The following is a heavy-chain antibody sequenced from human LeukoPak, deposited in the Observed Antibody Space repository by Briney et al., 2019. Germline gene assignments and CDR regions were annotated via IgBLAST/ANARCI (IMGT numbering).Heavy chain of an antibody. D-gene: IGHD6-13*01. CDR2: IIPIFGTA. V-gene: IGHV1-69*05. CDR3: ARDSGIAAAQSGGYMDV. Sequence: SVKVSCKACEGTFSSYAISWVRQAPGQGLEWMGGIIPIFGTANYAQKFQGRVTITTDESTSTAYMELSSLRSEDTAVYYCARDSGIAAAQSGGYMDVWGKGTTVTVSS. CDR1: EGTFSSYA. J-gene: IGHJ6*03.